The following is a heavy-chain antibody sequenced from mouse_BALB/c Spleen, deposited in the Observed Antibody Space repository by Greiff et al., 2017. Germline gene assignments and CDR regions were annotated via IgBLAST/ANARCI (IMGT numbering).Heavy chain of an antibody. J-gene: IGHJ3*01. D-gene: IGHD2-3*01. CDR1: GYTFTSYV. Sequence: EVHLVESGPELVKPGASVKMSCKASGYTFTSYVMHWVKQKPGQGLEWIGYINPNNGGTIYNQKFKGKATLTVDKSSSTAYMELRSLTSEDTAVYYCARSVGYYLFAYWGQGTLVTVSA. CDR3: ARSVGYYLFAY. V-gene: IGHV1-14*01. CDR2: INPNNGGT.